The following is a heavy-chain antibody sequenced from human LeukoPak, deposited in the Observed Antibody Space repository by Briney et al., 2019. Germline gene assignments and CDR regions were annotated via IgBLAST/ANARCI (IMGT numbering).Heavy chain of an antibody. CDR2: IYPGDSDT. V-gene: IGHV5-51*01. Sequence: GESLKISCKGSGYSFTNYWIGWVRQMPGKGLEWMGIIYPGDSDTRYSPSFQGQVTISADKSISTAYLQWSSLKASDTAMYYCARLFIGSIPPNYYFDYWGQGTLVTVSS. D-gene: IGHD3-16*02. CDR3: ARLFIGSIPPNYYFDY. CDR1: GYSFTNYW. J-gene: IGHJ4*02.